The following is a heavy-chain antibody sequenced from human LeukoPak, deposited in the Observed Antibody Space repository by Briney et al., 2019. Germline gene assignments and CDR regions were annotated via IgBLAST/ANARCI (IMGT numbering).Heavy chain of an antibody. CDR1: GGTFSSYA. V-gene: IGHV1-69*05. CDR2: IIPIFGTA. D-gene: IGHD3-22*01. Sequence: SSVKISCKASGGTFSSYAISWVRQAPGQGLGWMGRIIPIFGTANYAQKFQGRVTITTDESTSTAYMELSSLRSEDTAVYYCARSYYDSSGYYRFYYFDYWGQGTLVTVYS. J-gene: IGHJ4*02. CDR3: ARSYYDSSGYYRFYYFDY.